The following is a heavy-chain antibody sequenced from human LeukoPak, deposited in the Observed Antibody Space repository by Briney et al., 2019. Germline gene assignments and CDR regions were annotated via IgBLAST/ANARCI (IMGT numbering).Heavy chain of an antibody. Sequence: SETLSLTCTVSGGSISSSSYYWGWIRQPPGKGLEWIGSIYYSGSTYYNPSLKSRVTISVDTSKNQFSLKLSSVTAADTAVYYCARGDYSNYEGFDYWGQGTLVTVSS. V-gene: IGHV4-39*07. J-gene: IGHJ4*02. CDR2: IYYSGST. CDR1: GGSISSSSYY. D-gene: IGHD4-11*01. CDR3: ARGDYSNYEGFDY.